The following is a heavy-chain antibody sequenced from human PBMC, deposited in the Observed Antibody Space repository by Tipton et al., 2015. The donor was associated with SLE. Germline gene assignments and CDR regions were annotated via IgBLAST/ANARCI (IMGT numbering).Heavy chain of an antibody. CDR3: AKGPGGGATPFDY. J-gene: IGHJ4*02. CDR2: ISWNSGSI. V-gene: IGHV3-9*01. CDR1: GFTFDDYA. D-gene: IGHD1-26*01. Sequence: RSLRLSCAASGFTFDDYAMHWVRQAPGKGLEWVSGISWNSGSIGYADSVKGRFTISRDNAKNSLYLQMNSLRAEDTAVYYCAKGPGGGATPFDYWGQGTLVTVSS.